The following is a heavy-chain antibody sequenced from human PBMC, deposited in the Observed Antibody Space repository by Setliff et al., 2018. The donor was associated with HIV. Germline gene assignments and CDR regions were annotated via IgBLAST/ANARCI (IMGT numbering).Heavy chain of an antibody. D-gene: IGHD3-10*01. J-gene: IGHJ5*01. CDR1: GFSFTSYW. Sequence: GESLKISCKGSGFSFTSYWISWVRQMPGKGLEWMGRIDPADSYTHYSPSFQGHITISIDKSISSASLHWSSLGTSDTAIYYCARHFGYNPGWFDSWGQGTLVTVPQ. CDR3: ARHFGYNPGWFDS. V-gene: IGHV5-10-1*01. CDR2: IDPADSYT.